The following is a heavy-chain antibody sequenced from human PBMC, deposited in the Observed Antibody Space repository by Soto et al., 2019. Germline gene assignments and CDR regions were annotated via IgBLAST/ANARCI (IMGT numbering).Heavy chain of an antibody. CDR3: ARVTDVYCGGDCYVTDAFDI. CDR2: ISSSGRTI. D-gene: IGHD2-21*02. Sequence: GGSLRLSCAASGFTFSDYFMACIRHPPGKGLEWLSYISSSGRTIYYADSVKGRFTISRDNAKNSRYLQMNSLTAEDTAPYYCARVTDVYCGGDCYVTDAFDIWGQGTMGTVSS. J-gene: IGHJ3*02. CDR1: GFTFSDYF. V-gene: IGHV3-11*01.